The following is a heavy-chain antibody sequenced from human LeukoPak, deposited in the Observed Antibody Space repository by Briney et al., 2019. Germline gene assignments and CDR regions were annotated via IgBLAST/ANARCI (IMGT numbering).Heavy chain of an antibody. Sequence: GASVKVSCKASGYTFTDYYMHWVRQAPGQGLEWMGWINPNGGATEYAQTFQGRVTMTRDTSIRTAYLDLSRLTSDDTAVYYCARDIPNSGYDGGYWGQGTLVTVSS. CDR3: ARDIPNSGYDGGY. CDR1: GYTFTDYY. J-gene: IGHJ4*02. D-gene: IGHD5-12*01. CDR2: INPNGGAT. V-gene: IGHV1-2*02.